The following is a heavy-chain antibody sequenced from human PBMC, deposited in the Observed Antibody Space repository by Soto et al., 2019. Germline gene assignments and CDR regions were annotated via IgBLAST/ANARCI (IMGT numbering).Heavy chain of an antibody. Sequence: GESLKISCNGSGYSFTSYCIGLVLQMPGKGLEWMGIIYPGDSDTRYSPSFQGQVTISADKSISTAYLQWSSLKASDTAMYYCARRSIAVAGNHAFDIWGQGTMVTVSS. V-gene: IGHV5-51*01. J-gene: IGHJ3*02. CDR2: IYPGDSDT. CDR1: GYSFTSYC. CDR3: ARRSIAVAGNHAFDI. D-gene: IGHD6-19*01.